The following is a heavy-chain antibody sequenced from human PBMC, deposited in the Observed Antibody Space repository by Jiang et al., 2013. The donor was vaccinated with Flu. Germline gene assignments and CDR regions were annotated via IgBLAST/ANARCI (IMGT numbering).Heavy chain of an antibody. CDR3: AKLVDYFDSSGYFDY. V-gene: IGHV3-23*04. Sequence: QLVESGGGLVQPGGSLRLSCAASEFRFSSYAMSWVRQAPGKGLEWVSAISGGGDGTYYADSVKGRFTISRDNSKNTLYLQMNSLRAEDTAVYYCAKLVDYFDSSGYFDYWGQGTLVTVSS. CDR2: ISGGGDGT. J-gene: IGHJ4*02. D-gene: IGHD3-22*01. CDR1: EFRFSSYA.